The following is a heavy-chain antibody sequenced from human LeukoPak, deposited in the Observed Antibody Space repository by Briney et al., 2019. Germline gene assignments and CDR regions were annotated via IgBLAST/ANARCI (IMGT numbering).Heavy chain of an antibody. V-gene: IGHV3-21*01. D-gene: IGHD6-6*01. CDR2: ISSSSSCI. J-gene: IGHJ4*02. Sequence: GGSLRLSCAASGFTFSSYSMNWVRQAPGKGLEWVSSISSSSSCIYYADSVKGRFTIPRDNAKNSLYLQMNSLRAEDTAVYYCATSGLESYYFDYWGQGTLVTVSS. CDR1: GFTFSSYS. CDR3: ATSGLESYYFDY.